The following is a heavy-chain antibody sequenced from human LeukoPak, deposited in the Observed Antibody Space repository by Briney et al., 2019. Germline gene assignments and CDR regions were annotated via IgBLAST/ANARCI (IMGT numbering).Heavy chain of an antibody. D-gene: IGHD6-19*01. J-gene: IGHJ4*02. Sequence: SETLSLTCTVSGGSISSGDYYWSWIHQPPGKGLEWIGYIYYSGSTYYNPSLKSRVTISVDTSKNQFSLKLSSVTAADTAVYYCATGIAVAGKIDYWGQGTLVTVSS. V-gene: IGHV4-30-4*01. CDR2: IYYSGST. CDR3: ATGIAVAGKIDY. CDR1: GGSISSGDYY.